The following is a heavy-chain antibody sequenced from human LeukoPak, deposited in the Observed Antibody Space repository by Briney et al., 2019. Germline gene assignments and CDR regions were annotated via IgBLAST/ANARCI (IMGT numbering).Heavy chain of an antibody. V-gene: IGHV4-39*07. J-gene: IGHJ4*02. CDR1: GGSIASSSNY. CDR3: ARVGVFGYCTRDSCHSPLDY. CDR2: IFYTGNT. D-gene: IGHD2-15*01. Sequence: SETLSLTCTVSGGSIASSSNYWVWIRQPPGKGLEWIGNIFYTGNTYYNPSLKSRVTISVDTSKNQFSLNLASVTAADTAVYYCARVGVFGYCTRDSCHSPLDYWGQGALVTVSS.